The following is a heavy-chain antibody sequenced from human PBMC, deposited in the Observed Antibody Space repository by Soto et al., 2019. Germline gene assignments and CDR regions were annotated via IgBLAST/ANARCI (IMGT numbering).Heavy chain of an antibody. CDR3: ARLLGYSFCHQEFFDY. D-gene: IGHD5-18*01. J-gene: IGHJ4*02. V-gene: IGHV5-51*01. Sequence: GESLKISCTASGYNFDTYWIGGVRQMPGKGLEWMGIIYPDDLDTRYSQSFQGHFTMSVAKSINTAYLQWNNLETSDTAMYYCARLLGYSFCHQEFFDYWGQGTPVTVSS. CDR2: IYPDDLDT. CDR1: GYNFDTYW.